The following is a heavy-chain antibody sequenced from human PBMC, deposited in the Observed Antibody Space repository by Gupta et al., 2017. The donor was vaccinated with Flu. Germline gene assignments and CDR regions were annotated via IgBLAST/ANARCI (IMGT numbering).Heavy chain of an antibody. Sequence: GKGLEWVSAIRGSADSTFYADSGKGRFTISRDNSKNTLYLQMNSLRAEDTAVYYCAKGQYEYVWGSFPDYWGQGTLVTVSS. V-gene: IGHV3-23*01. D-gene: IGHD3-16*01. CDR3: AKGQYEYVWGSFPDY. CDR2: IRGSADST. J-gene: IGHJ4*02.